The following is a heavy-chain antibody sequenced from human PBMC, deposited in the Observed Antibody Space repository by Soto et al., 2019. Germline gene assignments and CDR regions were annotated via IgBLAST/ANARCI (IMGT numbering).Heavy chain of an antibody. D-gene: IGHD5-18*01. CDR2: IYYSGST. Sequence: SETLSLTCTVSGGSISSYYWSWIRQPPGKGLEWIGYIYYSGSTNYNPSLKSRVTISVDTSKNQFSLKLSSVTAANTAVYYCARDNGYSYGYTLDHWGQGTLVTVSS. CDR1: GGSISSYY. V-gene: IGHV4-59*01. CDR3: ARDNGYSYGYTLDH. J-gene: IGHJ4*02.